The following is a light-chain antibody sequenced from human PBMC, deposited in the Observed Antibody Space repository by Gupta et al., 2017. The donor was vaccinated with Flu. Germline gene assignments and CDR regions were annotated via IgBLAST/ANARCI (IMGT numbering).Light chain of an antibody. CDR2: WAS. V-gene: IGKV4-1*01. CDR1: QSVLYSSNNKNY. CDR3: QQYYSTPPRT. Sequence: DIVMTQSPDSLAVSLAERATINCKSSQSVLYSSNNKNYLAWYQQKPGQPPKLLIYWASTRESGVPDRFSGSGSGTDFTLTISSLQAEDVAVYYCQQYYSTPPRTFGHGTKVEIK. J-gene: IGKJ1*01.